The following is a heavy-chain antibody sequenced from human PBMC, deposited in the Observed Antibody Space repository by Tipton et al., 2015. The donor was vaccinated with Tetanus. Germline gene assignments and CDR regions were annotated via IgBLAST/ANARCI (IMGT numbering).Heavy chain of an antibody. Sequence: LRLSCTVSGGSISSGTYYWSWIRQPPGKGLEWVGSIYSYSGSTFYNPSLKSRVSISVDTSNNQFSLRLSSVTAADTAVYYCARDQGGGRVARLNWFGPWGQGTLVTVSS. D-gene: IGHD3-16*01. CDR2: IYSYSGST. CDR3: ARDQGGGRVARLNWFGP. CDR1: GGSISSGTYY. J-gene: IGHJ5*02. V-gene: IGHV4-39*07.